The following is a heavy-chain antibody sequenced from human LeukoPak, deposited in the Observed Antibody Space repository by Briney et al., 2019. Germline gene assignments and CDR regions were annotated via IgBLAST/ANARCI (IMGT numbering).Heavy chain of an antibody. CDR2: ISDSGGST. V-gene: IGHV3-23*01. Sequence: GGSLRLSCAVSRITLSNYGMSWVRQAPGKGLEWVAGISDSGGSTNYADSVKGRFTISRDNPKNTLYLQMNSLRAEDTAVYFCAKRGVVIRVILVGFHRQAYYFESWGQGALVTVSS. CDR1: RITLSNYG. J-gene: IGHJ4*02. CDR3: AKRGVVIRVILVGFHRQAYYFES. D-gene: IGHD3/OR15-3a*01.